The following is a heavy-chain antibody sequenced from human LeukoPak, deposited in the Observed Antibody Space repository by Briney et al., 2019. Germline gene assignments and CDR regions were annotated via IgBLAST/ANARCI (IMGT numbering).Heavy chain of an antibody. Sequence: ASVKVSCKASGYTFTSYAMNWVRQAPGQGLEWMGWINTNTGNPTYAQGFTGRFVFSLDTSVSTAYLQISSLKAEDTAVYYCARDRERDCSGGSCYDDAFDIWGQGTMVTVSS. CDR2: INTNTGNP. CDR3: ARDRERDCSGGSCYDDAFDI. CDR1: GYTFTSYA. D-gene: IGHD2-15*01. V-gene: IGHV7-4-1*02. J-gene: IGHJ3*02.